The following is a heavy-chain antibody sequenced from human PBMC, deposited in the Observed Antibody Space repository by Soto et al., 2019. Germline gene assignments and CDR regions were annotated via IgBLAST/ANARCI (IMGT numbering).Heavy chain of an antibody. CDR1: GFSLSTSGVG. D-gene: IGHD3-22*01. J-gene: IGHJ5*02. CDR3: AHAIVEYNEDDNWFDP. V-gene: IGHV2-5*02. Sequence: SGPTLVNPTQTLTLTCTFSGFSLSTSGVGAGWIRQPPGKALEWLALIYWDDDKRYSPSLKSRFTITKDTSKNQVVLTMTNMDPVDTATYYCAHAIVEYNEDDNWFDPWGQGTLVTVSS. CDR2: IYWDDDK.